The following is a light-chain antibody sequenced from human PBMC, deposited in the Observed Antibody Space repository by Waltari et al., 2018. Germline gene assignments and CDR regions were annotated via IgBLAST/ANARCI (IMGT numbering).Light chain of an antibody. J-gene: IGKJ4*01. CDR1: QGISGY. CDR3: QHVYSYPVT. Sequence: IHLTQSTSFLSASGGDRVTFTCRASQGISGYLAWYKQKPNKAPRLRIDAASTLQSGVPSRFSGGKSGTEFTLTISSLQPEDFATYFCQHVYSYPVTFGGGTTVDI. CDR2: AAS. V-gene: IGKV1-9*01.